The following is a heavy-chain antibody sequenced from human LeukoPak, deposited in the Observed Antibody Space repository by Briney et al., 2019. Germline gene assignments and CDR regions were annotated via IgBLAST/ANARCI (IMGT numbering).Heavy chain of an antibody. CDR2: IKQDGSEK. V-gene: IGHV3-7*01. CDR1: GFTFSRYW. Sequence: PGGSLRRSCAASGFTFSRYWMHWVRQAPGKGLEWVANIKQDGSEKYYVDSVKGRFTISRDNAKNSLYLQMNSLRAEDTAVYYCARDFPNDIWGQGTMVTVSS. CDR3: ARDFPNDI. J-gene: IGHJ3*02.